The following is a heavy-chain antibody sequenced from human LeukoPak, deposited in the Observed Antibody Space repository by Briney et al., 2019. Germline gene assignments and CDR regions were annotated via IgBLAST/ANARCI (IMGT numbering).Heavy chain of an antibody. V-gene: IGHV4-34*01. CDR1: GGSFSGYY. CDR3: ARGYCTSTSCHNFDY. D-gene: IGHD2-2*01. Sequence: SETLSLTCAVYGGSFSGYYWSWIRQPPGKGLEWIGEINHSGSTNYNPSLKSRVTISVDTSKNQFSLKLSSVTAADTAVYYCARGYCTSTSCHNFDYWGQGILVTVSS. CDR2: INHSGST. J-gene: IGHJ4*02.